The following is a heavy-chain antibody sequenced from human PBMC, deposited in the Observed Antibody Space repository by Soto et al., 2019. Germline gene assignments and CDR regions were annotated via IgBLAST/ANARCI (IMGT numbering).Heavy chain of an antibody. Sequence: GGSLRLSCAASGFTFSSYAMSWVRQAPGKGLEWVSAIGGSGGSTYYADSVKGRFTISRDNSKNTLYLQMNILRAEDTAVYYCANLLYYYDSSGLMTDYWGQGTLVTVSS. V-gene: IGHV3-23*01. CDR2: IGGSGGST. CDR3: ANLLYYYDSSGLMTDY. D-gene: IGHD3-22*01. CDR1: GFTFSSYA. J-gene: IGHJ4*02.